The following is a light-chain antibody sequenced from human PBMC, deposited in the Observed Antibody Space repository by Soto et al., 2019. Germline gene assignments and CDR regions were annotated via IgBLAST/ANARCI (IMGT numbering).Light chain of an antibody. V-gene: IGKV3D-20*01. CDR2: DAP. J-gene: IGKJ2*01. Sequence: EIVLTQSPATLSLSPGERATLSCGASQSVSSSYLAWYQQKPGLPPRLPIYDAPSRPTGIPDRFSGSGSGTGFTPTSSRLDPEDFGVYCCQQYGSSPYTFGQGTKLEIK. CDR1: QSVSSSY. CDR3: QQYGSSPYT.